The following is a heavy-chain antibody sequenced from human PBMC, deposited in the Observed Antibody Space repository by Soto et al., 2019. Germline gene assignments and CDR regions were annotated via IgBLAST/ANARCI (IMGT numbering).Heavy chain of an antibody. D-gene: IGHD5-18*01. V-gene: IGHV3-30*18. CDR2: ISYDGSNK. Sequence: GGSLRLSCAASGFTFSSFGMHWVRQAPGKGLEWVAVISYDGSNKYYADSVKGRFTISRDNSKNTLSLQMNSLRAEDTAVYFCAKWGYNYGLDYWGQGTLVPSPQ. J-gene: IGHJ4*02. CDR3: AKWGYNYGLDY. CDR1: GFTFSSFG.